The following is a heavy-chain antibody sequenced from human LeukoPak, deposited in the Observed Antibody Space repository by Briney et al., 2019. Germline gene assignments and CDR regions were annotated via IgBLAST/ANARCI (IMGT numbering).Heavy chain of an antibody. Sequence: SETLSLTCTVSGGSISSGDYYWSWIRQPPGEGLEWIGYIYYSGSTNYNPSLKSRVTISVDTSKNQFSLKLSSVTAADTAVYYCAKSPDPAAFDYWGQGTLVTVSS. V-gene: IGHV4-61*08. CDR3: AKSPDPAAFDY. CDR2: IYYSGST. J-gene: IGHJ4*02. CDR1: GGSISSGDYY.